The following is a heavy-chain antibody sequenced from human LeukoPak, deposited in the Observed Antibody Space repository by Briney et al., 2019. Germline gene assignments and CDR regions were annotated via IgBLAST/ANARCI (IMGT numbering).Heavy chain of an antibody. V-gene: IGHV3-15*01. Sequence: PGGSLRLSCAASGFTFSNAWMSWVRQAPGKGLEWVASIKSKTDGGTTVYDAPVKGRISISRDDSKNTLYLQMNSLKTEDPDVYYCTTDGVVTTKFDYWGQGTLVTVSS. J-gene: IGHJ4*02. CDR3: TTDGVVTTKFDY. CDR2: IKSKTDGGTT. CDR1: GFTFSNAW. D-gene: IGHD3-3*01.